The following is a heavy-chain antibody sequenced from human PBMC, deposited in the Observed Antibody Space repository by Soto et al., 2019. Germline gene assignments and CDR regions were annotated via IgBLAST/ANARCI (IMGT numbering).Heavy chain of an antibody. J-gene: IGHJ4*02. V-gene: IGHV3-23*01. Sequence: GGSLRLSCAASGFTFSSYAMSWVRQAPGKGLEWVSAISGSGGSTYYADSVKGRFTISRDISKNTLYLQMNSLRAEDTAVYYCAKEGSSSSWLLFDYWGQGTLVTAPQ. CDR3: AKEGSSSSWLLFDY. D-gene: IGHD6-13*01. CDR2: ISGSGGST. CDR1: GFTFSSYA.